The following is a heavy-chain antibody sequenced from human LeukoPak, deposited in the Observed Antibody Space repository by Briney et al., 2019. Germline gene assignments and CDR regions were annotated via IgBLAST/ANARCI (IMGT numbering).Heavy chain of an antibody. V-gene: IGHV1-2*02. CDR3: ARSRTGTPFFDY. CDR1: GYTFTSYD. Sequence: ASVKVSCKASGYTFTSYDINWVRQATGQGLEWMGWINPNSGGTNYAQKFQGRVTMTRDTSISTAYMELSRLRSDDTAVYYCARSRTGTPFFDYWGQGTLVTVSS. D-gene: IGHD1-7*01. J-gene: IGHJ4*02. CDR2: INPNSGGT.